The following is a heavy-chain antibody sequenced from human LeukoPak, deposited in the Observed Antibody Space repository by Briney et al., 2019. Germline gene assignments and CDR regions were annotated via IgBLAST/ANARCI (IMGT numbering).Heavy chain of an antibody. V-gene: IGHV3-11*04. Sequence: KAGRSLRLSCAASGFTFDDYAMHWIRQAPGKGLEWVSYISSSGSTIYYADSVKGRFTISRDNAKNSLYLQMDSLRAEDTAVYYCARDLDTRPFDYWGQGTLVTVSS. CDR1: GFTFDDYA. CDR2: ISSSGSTI. CDR3: ARDLDTRPFDY. D-gene: IGHD2-15*01. J-gene: IGHJ4*02.